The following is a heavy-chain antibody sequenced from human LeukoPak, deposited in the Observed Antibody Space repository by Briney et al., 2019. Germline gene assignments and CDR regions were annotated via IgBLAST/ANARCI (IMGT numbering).Heavy chain of an antibody. CDR3: ARGRCEQPVD. D-gene: IGHD4-23*01. CDR2: ISPYNGNT. J-gene: IGHJ4*02. Sequence: ASAKVSCKASGYTFSTHSMNWVRQAAGQGLEWMGWISPYNGNTNYAQKLQGRVTMTTDTSTSTAYMELRSLRSDDTAVYYCARGRCEQPVDWGQGTLVTVSS. V-gene: IGHV1-18*01. CDR1: GYTFSTHS.